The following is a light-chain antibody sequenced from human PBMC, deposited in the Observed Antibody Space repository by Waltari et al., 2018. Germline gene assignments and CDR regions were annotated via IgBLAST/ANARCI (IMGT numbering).Light chain of an antibody. V-gene: IGLV2-8*01. J-gene: IGLJ2*01. CDR1: SSAVGDY. Sequence: QSALTQPPSASGSPGQSVTISFPGTSSAVGDYFSWYQQHPGKAPKLMISEVTKRPSGVPDRFSGSKSGNTASLTVSGLQAEDEADYYCSSYAGSNNLVFGGGTKLTVL. CDR3: SSYAGSNNLV. CDR2: EVT.